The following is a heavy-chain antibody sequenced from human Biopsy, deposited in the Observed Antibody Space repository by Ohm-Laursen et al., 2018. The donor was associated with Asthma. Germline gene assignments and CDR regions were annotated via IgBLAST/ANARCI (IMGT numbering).Heavy chain of an antibody. D-gene: IGHD3-16*02. CDR1: GFTFSRHA. Sequence: LTLTCAASGFTFSRHALHWVRQAPGKGLEWVAGIYYDGSRKYYTESVKGRFTISRDNSKNRLYLEMASLGAEDTAVYYCAREKVIESRGFQNWFDPWGQGTLVHVSS. CDR3: AREKVIESRGFQNWFDP. V-gene: IGHV3-33*01. CDR2: IYYDGSRK. J-gene: IGHJ5*02.